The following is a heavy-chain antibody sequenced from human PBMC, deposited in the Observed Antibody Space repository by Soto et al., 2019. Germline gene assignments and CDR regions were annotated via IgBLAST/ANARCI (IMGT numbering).Heavy chain of an antibody. J-gene: IGHJ5*02. CDR3: AREFTEHWSGPHNWFDP. Sequence: TSETLSLTCTVSGGSISSYYWSWIRQPPGKGLEWIGYIYYSGSTNYNPSLKSRVTISVDTSKNQFSLKLSSVTAADTAVYYCAREFTEHWSGPHNWFDPWGQGTLVTVSS. V-gene: IGHV4-59*01. CDR2: IYYSGST. D-gene: IGHD3-3*01. CDR1: GGSISSYY.